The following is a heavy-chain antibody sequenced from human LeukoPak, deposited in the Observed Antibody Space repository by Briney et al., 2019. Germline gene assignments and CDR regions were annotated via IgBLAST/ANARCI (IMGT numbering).Heavy chain of an antibody. Sequence: PGGSLRLSCAASGFTFSSYSMNWVRQAPGKGLEWVSSISSSSSYIYYADSVKGRFTISRDNAKNSLYLQMNSLRAEDTAVYYCARGLYDIWSGNHNLGSFEYWGQGTLVTVSS. J-gene: IGHJ4*02. CDR2: ISSSSSYI. CDR3: ARGLYDIWSGNHNLGSFEY. V-gene: IGHV3-21*01. CDR1: GFTFSSYS. D-gene: IGHD3-3*01.